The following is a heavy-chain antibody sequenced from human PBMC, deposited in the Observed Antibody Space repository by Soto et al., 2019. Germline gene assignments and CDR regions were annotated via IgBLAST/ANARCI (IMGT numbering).Heavy chain of an antibody. V-gene: IGHV3-30-3*01. D-gene: IGHD1-26*01. CDR1: GLTFSSYA. CDR3: AREPATGIVGATPDY. CDR2: ISYDGSNK. Sequence: QVQLVESGGGVVKPGGSLRLSGAASGLTFSSYAMHWVRQAPGKGLEGVAVISYDGSNKYYADSVKGRFTISRDNSKNTLYLQMNSLRAEDTAVYYCAREPATGIVGATPDYWGQGTLVTVSS. J-gene: IGHJ4*02.